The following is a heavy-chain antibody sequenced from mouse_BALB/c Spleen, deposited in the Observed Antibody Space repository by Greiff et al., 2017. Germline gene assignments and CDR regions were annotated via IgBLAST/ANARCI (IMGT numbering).Heavy chain of an antibody. CDR3: ARLTGRRENAMDY. V-gene: IGHV3-8*02. CDR1: GDSITSGY. D-gene: IGHD3-3*01. CDR2: ISYSGST. J-gene: IGHJ4*01. Sequence: EVKLQESGPSLVKPSQTLSLTCSVTGDSITSGYWNWIRKFPGNKLEYMGYISYSGSTYYNPSLKSRISITRDTSKNQYYLQLNSVTTEDTATYYCARLTGRRENAMDYWGQGTSVTVSS.